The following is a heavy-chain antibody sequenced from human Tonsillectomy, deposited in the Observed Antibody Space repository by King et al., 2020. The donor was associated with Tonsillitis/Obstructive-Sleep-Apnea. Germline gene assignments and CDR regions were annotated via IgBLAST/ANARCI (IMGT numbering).Heavy chain of an antibody. Sequence: LVQSGAEVKKPGSSVKVSCKASGGTFSSYAISWVRQAPGQGLEWMGGIIPIFGTANYAQKFQGRVTITADESTSTAYMELSSLRSEDTAVYYCARGVVPAAIYYYYYMDVWGKGTTVTVSS. CDR2: IIPIFGTA. CDR1: GGTFSSYA. J-gene: IGHJ6*03. CDR3: ARGVVPAAIYYYYYMDV. D-gene: IGHD2-2*01. V-gene: IGHV1-69*01.